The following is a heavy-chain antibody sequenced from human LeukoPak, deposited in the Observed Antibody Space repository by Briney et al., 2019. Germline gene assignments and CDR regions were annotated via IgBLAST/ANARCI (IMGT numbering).Heavy chain of an antibody. CDR3: AKNNLVAWDAFDI. J-gene: IGHJ3*02. Sequence: GGTLRLSCAVSRFTFSSYGMSWVRQAPGEGLEWVSSISGSGGTTYYADSVKGRFTISRDNSKNTLYLQMNSLRAEDTAVYYCAKNNLVAWDAFDIRGQGTMVTVSS. D-gene: IGHD5-12*01. CDR1: RFTFSSYG. CDR2: ISGSGGTT. V-gene: IGHV3-23*01.